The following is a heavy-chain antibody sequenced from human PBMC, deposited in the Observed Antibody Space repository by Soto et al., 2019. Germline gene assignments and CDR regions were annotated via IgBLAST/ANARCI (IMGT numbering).Heavy chain of an antibody. CDR2: IDHDGPT. CDR1: GFTFSNYW. CDR3: VRDSHGDY. J-gene: IGHJ4*02. Sequence: EVQLVESGGGLVQPGGSLRLSCAGSGFTFSNYWMHWVRQAPGKGLEWVSRIDHDGPTDYADSVRGRFTISRDNAENTLYLQMHRLRPEDTAVYYCVRDSHGDYWGQGTLVTVSS. V-gene: IGHV3-74*01.